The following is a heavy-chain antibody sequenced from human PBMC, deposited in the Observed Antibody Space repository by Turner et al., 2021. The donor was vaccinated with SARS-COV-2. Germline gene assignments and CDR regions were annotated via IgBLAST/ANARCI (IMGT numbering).Heavy chain of an antibody. CDR3: ARVGSSWYGEIDY. CDR2: TPYDGSDQ. CDR1: GFNFRSYA. J-gene: IGHJ4*02. V-gene: IGHV3-30-3*01. D-gene: IGHD3-10*01. Sequence: QVQLVESGGGVVQPGTALRPPCSAPGFNFRSYAMHWVRQAPGRGLEWVAVTPYDGSDQYYRDSVKGRFTISRDNSQNTLYLQMNSLSPEDTAVYYCARVGSSWYGEIDYWGQGTLVTVSS.